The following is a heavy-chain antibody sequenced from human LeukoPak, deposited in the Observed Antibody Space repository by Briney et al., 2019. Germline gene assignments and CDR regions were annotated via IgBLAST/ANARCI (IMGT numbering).Heavy chain of an antibody. V-gene: IGHV3-7*01. CDR1: GFTFRSHW. D-gene: IGHD1-20*01. Sequence: PGGSLRLSCTASGFTFRSHWMTWVRQAPGKGLEWVDNINQDGSAKYYVDSVKGRFTISRDNTKNSLYLQINSLRAEDTAVYYCARHDNWAFDYWGQGTLVTVSS. CDR3: ARHDNWAFDY. J-gene: IGHJ4*02. CDR2: INQDGSAK.